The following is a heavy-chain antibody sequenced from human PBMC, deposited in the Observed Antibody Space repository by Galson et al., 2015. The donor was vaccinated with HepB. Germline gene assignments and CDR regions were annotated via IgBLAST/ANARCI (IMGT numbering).Heavy chain of an antibody. CDR1: GFTFSVYT. V-gene: IGHV3-23*01. CDR2: IRGSGTGT. Sequence: SLRLSCAASGFTFSVYTMNWVRQAPGKGLEWVSAIRGSGTGTYYADSVKGRFTISRDDSKNTLFLQLNSLRAEDTAIYYCAKDSGLGGEDYCGQGILVTVSS. J-gene: IGHJ4*02. CDR3: AKDSGLGGEDY. D-gene: IGHD3-16*01.